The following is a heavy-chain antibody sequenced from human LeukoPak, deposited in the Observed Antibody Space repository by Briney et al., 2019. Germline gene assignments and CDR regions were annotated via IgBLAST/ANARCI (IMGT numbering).Heavy chain of an antibody. J-gene: IGHJ5*02. CDR3: AATNWFDP. Sequence: PGGSLRLSCAASGFTFSDYWMSWVRQAPGKGLEWVANINQGGSEQFYVDSLKGRFTISRDNAKNSPFLQMNGLTVEDTAVYYCAATNWFDPWGQGTLVTVSS. CDR1: GFTFSDYW. D-gene: IGHD1-26*01. V-gene: IGHV3-7*01. CDR2: INQGGSEQ.